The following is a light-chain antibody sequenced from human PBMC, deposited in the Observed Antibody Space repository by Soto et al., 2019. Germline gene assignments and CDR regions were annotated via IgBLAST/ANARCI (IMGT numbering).Light chain of an antibody. CDR2: WAS. CDR1: QSVLYSSNNKNY. V-gene: IGKV4-1*01. CDR3: QQYESTPPT. Sequence: DNVMTQSSDSLAVSLGERATINCKSSQSVLYSSNNKNYLAWYQQRPGQPPKLLIYWASTRESGVPDRFSGSGSGTDFTLTITSLQAEDVAVYYCQQYESTPPTFGQGTKLEIK. J-gene: IGKJ2*01.